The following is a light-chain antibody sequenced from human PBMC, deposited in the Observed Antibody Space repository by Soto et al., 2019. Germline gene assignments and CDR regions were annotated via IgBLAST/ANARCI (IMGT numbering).Light chain of an antibody. CDR1: QSVRSDY. CDR3: QQYGSSPRT. J-gene: IGKJ1*01. CDR2: GAS. V-gene: IGKV3-20*01. Sequence: RASQSVRSDYLAWYQQKPGQAPRLHIYGASTRATGIPDRFTGSGSGTDFTLTISRLEPEDFAVYYCQQYGSSPRTFGQGTQVEIK.